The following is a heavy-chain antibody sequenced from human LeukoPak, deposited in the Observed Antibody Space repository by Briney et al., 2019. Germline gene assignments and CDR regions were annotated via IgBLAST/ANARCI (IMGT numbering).Heavy chain of an antibody. J-gene: IGHJ3*02. Sequence: PGGSLRLSCAASGFTFDDYAMHWVRQAPGKGLEWVSGISWNSGSIGYADSVKGRFTISRDNAKNSLYLQMNSLRAEDTAVYYCARAEDSGRLAFDIWGQGTMVTVSS. V-gene: IGHV3-9*01. CDR3: ARAEDSGRLAFDI. CDR2: ISWNSGSI. CDR1: GFTFDDYA. D-gene: IGHD3-10*01.